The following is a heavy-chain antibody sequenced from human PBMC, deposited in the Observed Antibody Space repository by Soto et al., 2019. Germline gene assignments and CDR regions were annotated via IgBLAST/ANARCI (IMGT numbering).Heavy chain of an antibody. CDR3: ARDHLRWFTRPYYYGMDV. J-gene: IGHJ6*02. CDR1: GDSVSSNSAA. Sequence: LSQTLSLTCAISGDSVSSNSAAWNWIRQSPSRGLEWLGRTYYRSKWYNDYAVSVKSRITINPDTSKNQFSLQLNSVTPEDTAVYYCARDHLRWFTRPYYYGMDVWGQGTTVTVSS. D-gene: IGHD4-17*01. CDR2: TYYRSKWYN. V-gene: IGHV6-1*01.